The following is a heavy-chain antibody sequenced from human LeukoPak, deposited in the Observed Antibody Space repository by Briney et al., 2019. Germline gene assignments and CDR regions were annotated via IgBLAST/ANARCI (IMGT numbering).Heavy chain of an antibody. CDR2: IYHSGST. CDR3: ARVRGYCSSTICYRYYIDY. Sequence: SETLSLTCTVSGYSISSGCYWAWIRQPPGKGLEWIGTIYHSGSTYYNPSLKSRVTISVDTSKNQFSLKLTSATAADTAVYYCARVRGYCSSTICYRYYIDYWGQGTLVTVSS. J-gene: IGHJ4*02. CDR1: GYSISSGCY. D-gene: IGHD2-2*01. V-gene: IGHV4-38-2*02.